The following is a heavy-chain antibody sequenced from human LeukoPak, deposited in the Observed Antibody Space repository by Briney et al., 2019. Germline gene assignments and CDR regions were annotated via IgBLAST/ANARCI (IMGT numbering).Heavy chain of an antibody. V-gene: IGHV1-2*02. J-gene: IGHJ4*02. D-gene: IGHD2-2*01. Sequence: ASVKVSCKASGYTLTGYYMHWVRQAPGQGLEWMGWINPNSGGTNYAQKFQGRVTMTRDTSISTAYMELSRLRSDDTAVYYCARDLEGRVVIKKGLGYWGQGTLVTVSS. CDR2: INPNSGGT. CDR1: GYTLTGYY. CDR3: ARDLEGRVVIKKGLGY.